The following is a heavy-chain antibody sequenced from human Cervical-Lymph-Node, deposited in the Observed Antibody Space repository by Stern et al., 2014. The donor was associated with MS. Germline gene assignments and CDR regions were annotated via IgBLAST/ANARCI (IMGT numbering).Heavy chain of an antibody. D-gene: IGHD3-10*01. V-gene: IGHV5-51*01. CDR1: GYTFSVYW. Sequence: EVQLVESGAEVKEPGESLKISCKGSGYTFSVYWIAWVRQIPGKGLEWMGIIYPGDSDTRYSPSFQGQVTISADMSINTAYLQWSSLKASDSAIYYCARHRIRGLQYPGRADYWGQGTLVTVSS. J-gene: IGHJ4*02. CDR3: ARHRIRGLQYPGRADY. CDR2: IYPGDSDT.